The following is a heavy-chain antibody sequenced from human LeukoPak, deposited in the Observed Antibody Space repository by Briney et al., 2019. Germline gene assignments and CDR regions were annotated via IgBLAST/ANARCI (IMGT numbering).Heavy chain of an antibody. D-gene: IGHD3-22*01. V-gene: IGHV3-11*06. J-gene: IGHJ4*02. Sequence: GGSLRLSCAASGFTFSDYYMSWIRQAPGKGLEWVSSISSSSSYIYYADSVKGRFTISRDNAKNSLYLQMNSLRAEDTAVYYCARSDYYDSSGYDYWGQGTLVTVSS. CDR3: ARSDYYDSSGYDY. CDR1: GFTFSDYY. CDR2: ISSSSSYI.